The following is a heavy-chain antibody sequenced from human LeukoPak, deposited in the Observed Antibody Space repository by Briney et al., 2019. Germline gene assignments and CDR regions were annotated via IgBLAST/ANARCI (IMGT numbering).Heavy chain of an antibody. Sequence: SETLSLTCSVSGGSITSGSFYWSWIRQPAGKRLEWIGRVSNNRNTNYNPSLKSRVTISVDTSKNQFFLTLTSVTAADTALYYCSKSAVAGPFAYWGQGSLVTVSS. V-gene: IGHV4-61*02. D-gene: IGHD6-19*01. CDR3: SKSAVAGPFAY. CDR2: VSNNRNT. J-gene: IGHJ4*02. CDR1: GGSITSGSFY.